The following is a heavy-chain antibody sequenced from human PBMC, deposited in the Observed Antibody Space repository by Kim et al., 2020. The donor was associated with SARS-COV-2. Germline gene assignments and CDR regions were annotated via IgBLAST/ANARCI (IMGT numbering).Heavy chain of an antibody. CDR2: INPNSGGT. Sequence: ASVKVSCKASGYTFTGYYMHWVRQAPGQGLEWMGRINPNSGGTNYAQKFQGRVTMTRDTSISTAYMELSRLRSDDTAVYYCAREVKDVESPWRATRVLHYYYGMDVWGQGTTVTVSS. CDR1: GYTFTGYY. V-gene: IGHV1-2*06. J-gene: IGHJ6*02. CDR3: AREVKDVESPWRATRVLHYYYGMDV. D-gene: IGHD1-26*01.